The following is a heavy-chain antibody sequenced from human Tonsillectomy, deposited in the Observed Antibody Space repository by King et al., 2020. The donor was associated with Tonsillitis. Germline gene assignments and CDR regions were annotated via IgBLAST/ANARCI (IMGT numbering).Heavy chain of an antibody. CDR3: ASVYYYDSSGYAGY. V-gene: IGHV1-69*01. J-gene: IGHJ4*02. D-gene: IGHD3-22*01. CDR2: NIPIFGTA. Sequence: VQLVESGAEVKKPGSSVKVSCKASGGTFSSYAISWVRQAPGQGLEWMGGNIPIFGTANYAQKFQGRVTITADESTSTAYMELSSLRSEDTAVYYCASVYYYDSSGYAGYWGQGTLVTVSS. CDR1: GGTFSSYA.